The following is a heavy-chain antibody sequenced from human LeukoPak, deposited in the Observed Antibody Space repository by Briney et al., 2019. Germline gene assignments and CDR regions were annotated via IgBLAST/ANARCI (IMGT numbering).Heavy chain of an antibody. D-gene: IGHD6-13*01. V-gene: IGHV1-24*01. CDR3: ATFFLAAAGPTDY. J-gene: IGHJ4*02. Sequence: ASVKVSCKVSVYTLTELSMHWVRQAPGKGLEWMGGFDPEDGETIYAQKFQGRVTMTEDTSTDTAYMELSSLRSEDTAVYYCATFFLAAAGPTDYWGQGTLVTVSS. CDR1: VYTLTELS. CDR2: FDPEDGET.